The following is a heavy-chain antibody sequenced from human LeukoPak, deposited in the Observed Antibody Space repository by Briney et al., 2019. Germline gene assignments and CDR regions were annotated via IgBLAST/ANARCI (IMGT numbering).Heavy chain of an antibody. CDR2: IWYDGSNK. CDR3: ARLQLDCGGDCSSGLFDY. D-gene: IGHD2-21*02. V-gene: IGHV3-33*01. J-gene: IGHJ4*02. Sequence: GRSLRLSCAASGFTFSSYGMHWVRQAPGKGLEWVAVIWYDGSNKYYADSVKGRFTISRDNSKNTLYLQMNSLRAEDTAVYYCARLQLDCGGDCSSGLFDYWGQGTLVTVSS. CDR1: GFTFSSYG.